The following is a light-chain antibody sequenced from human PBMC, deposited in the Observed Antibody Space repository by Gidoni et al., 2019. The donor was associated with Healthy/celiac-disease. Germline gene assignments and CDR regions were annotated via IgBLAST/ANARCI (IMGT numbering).Light chain of an antibody. J-gene: IGKJ4*01. Sequence: EIVLTQSPATLSLSPGERATLSCRASQSVSSYLAWYQQKPGQAPRLLIYDASNRATGIPARFSGSGSGTDFTLTISSLEPEDFVVYYCQQRSNWPPRLTFGGGTEVEIK. CDR2: DAS. V-gene: IGKV3-11*01. CDR1: QSVSSY. CDR3: QQRSNWPPRLT.